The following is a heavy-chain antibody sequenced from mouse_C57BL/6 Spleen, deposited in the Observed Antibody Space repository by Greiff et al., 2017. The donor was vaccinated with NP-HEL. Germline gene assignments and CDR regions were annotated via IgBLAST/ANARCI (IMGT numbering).Heavy chain of an antibody. Sequence: ESGPGMVKPSQSLSLTCTVTGYSITSGYDWHWIRHFPGNKLEWMGYISYSGSTNYNPSLKNRISITHDTSKNHFFLKLNSVTTEYTATYYCVGGGYYAMDYWGQGTSVTVSS. CDR1: GYSITSGYD. CDR2: ISYSGST. V-gene: IGHV3-1*01. J-gene: IGHJ4*01. CDR3: VGGGYYAMDY.